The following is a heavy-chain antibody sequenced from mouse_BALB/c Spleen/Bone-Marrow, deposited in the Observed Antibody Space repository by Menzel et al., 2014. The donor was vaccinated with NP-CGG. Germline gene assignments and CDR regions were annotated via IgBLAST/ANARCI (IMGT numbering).Heavy chain of an antibody. CDR3: TRGPRSSLDY. J-gene: IGHJ2*01. D-gene: IGHD6-1*01. V-gene: IGHV1S70*01. CDR1: GYTFASYW. Sequence: VQLQQSAVVLVRMGASVKRSCNGSGYTFASYWLNWVMQRPGPGLGWIGNIYPSDSYTNYNQKFKDKATLTVDKSSRTAYMQLSSLFSKIRPPPRSTRGPRSSLDYSGQ. CDR2: IYPSDSYT.